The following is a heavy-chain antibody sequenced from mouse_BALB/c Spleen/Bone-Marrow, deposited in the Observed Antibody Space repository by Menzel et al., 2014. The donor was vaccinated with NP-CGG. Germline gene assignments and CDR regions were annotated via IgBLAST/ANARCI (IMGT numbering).Heavy chain of an antibody. Sequence: VQLQQSGPGLVKPSQTVSLTCTVTGISITTGNYRWSWIRQFPGNKLEWIGYIYYSGTITHNPSLTSRTTITRDTSKNQFFLEMNSLTAEDTATYYCARYDGYYFDYWGQGTTLTVSS. CDR1: GISITTGNYR. D-gene: IGHD2-3*01. J-gene: IGHJ2*01. CDR2: IYYSGTI. V-gene: IGHV3-5*02. CDR3: ARYDGYYFDY.